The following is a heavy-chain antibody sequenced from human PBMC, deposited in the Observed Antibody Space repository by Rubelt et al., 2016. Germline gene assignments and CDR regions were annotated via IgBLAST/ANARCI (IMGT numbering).Heavy chain of an antibody. V-gene: IGHV3-30*02. Sequence: GGGVVQPGRSLRLSCAASGFTFSSYGMHWVRQAPGKGLEWVAFIRFDGSNQYYADSVKGRFTISRDNSKNTLYLQMNSLRAEDTAVYYCAKDVSYTSGWAKYYFDYWGQGTLVTVSS. CDR2: IRFDGSNQ. J-gene: IGHJ4*02. CDR3: AKDVSYTSGWAKYYFDY. CDR1: GFTFSSYG. D-gene: IGHD6-19*01.